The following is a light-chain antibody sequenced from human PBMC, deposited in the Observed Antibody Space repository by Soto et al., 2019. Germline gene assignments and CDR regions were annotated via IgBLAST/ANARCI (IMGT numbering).Light chain of an antibody. CDR2: DAS. V-gene: IGKV1-33*01. CDR3: QQYDNLPLT. J-gene: IGKJ4*01. Sequence: DIQMTQSPSSLSASVSDRVPITCQASQNINNYLNWYQQKPGRAPKLLIYDASNLETGVPSRFSGSASGTDFTFTISSLQPEDIATYYCQQYDNLPLTFGGGTKVDIK. CDR1: QNINNY.